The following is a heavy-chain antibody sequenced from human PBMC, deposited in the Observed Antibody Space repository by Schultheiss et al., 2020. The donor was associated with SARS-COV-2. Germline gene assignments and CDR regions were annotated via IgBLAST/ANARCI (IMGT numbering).Heavy chain of an antibody. CDR1: GGSFSGYY. J-gene: IGHJ4*02. CDR3: ARVGIAARPRERGYFDY. V-gene: IGHV4-34*09. CDR2: IYYSGST. Sequence: SETLSLTCAVYGGSFSGYYWGWIRQPPGKGLEWIGYIYYSGSTYYNPSLKSRVTISVDTSKNQFSLKLSSVTAADTAVYYCARVGIAARPRERGYFDYWGQGTLVTVSS. D-gene: IGHD6-6*01.